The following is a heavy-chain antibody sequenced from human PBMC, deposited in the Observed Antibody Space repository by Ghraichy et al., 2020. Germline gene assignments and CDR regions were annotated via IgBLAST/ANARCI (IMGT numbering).Heavy chain of an antibody. CDR2: INHSGST. CDR1: GGSFSGYY. V-gene: IGHV4-34*01. CDR3: ARGTVGPYYDILTGYKLYNWFDP. J-gene: IGHJ5*02. D-gene: IGHD3-9*01. Sequence: SETLSLTCAVYGGSFSGYYWSWIRQPPGKGLEWIGEINHSGSTNYNPSLKSRVTISVDTSKNQFSLKLSSVTAADTAVYYCARGTVGPYYDILTGYKLYNWFDPWGQGTLVTVSS.